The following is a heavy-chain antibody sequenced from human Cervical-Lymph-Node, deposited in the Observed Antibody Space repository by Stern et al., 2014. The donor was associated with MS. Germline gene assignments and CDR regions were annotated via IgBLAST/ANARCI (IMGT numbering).Heavy chain of an antibody. CDR3: ARRGMDV. J-gene: IGHJ6*02. V-gene: IGHV5-51*01. Sequence: EFQLVQSGAEVKKPRESLTISCKGFGYSFNIYWIAWVRQRHGKGLEGMGIIYPDDSDTGYSPSFQGQVPFSVDKSISTAYLQWSSLKPSDTATYFCARRGMDVWGQGTSVTVSS. CDR2: IYPDDSDT. CDR1: GYSFNIYW.